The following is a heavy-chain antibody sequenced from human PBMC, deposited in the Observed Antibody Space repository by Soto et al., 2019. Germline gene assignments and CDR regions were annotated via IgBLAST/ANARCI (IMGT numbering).Heavy chain of an antibody. J-gene: IGHJ3*02. CDR1: GFSLSTSGMC. CDR2: IDWDDDK. Sequence: SGPTLVNPTQTLTLTCTFSGFSLSTSGMCVSWIRQPPGKALEWLALIDWDDDKYYSTSLKTRLTISKDTSKNQVVLTMTNMDPVDTATYYCARIPLDYYDSSGYYWGDSDIWGQGTMVTVSS. V-gene: IGHV2-70*01. CDR3: ARIPLDYYDSSGYYWGDSDI. D-gene: IGHD3-22*01.